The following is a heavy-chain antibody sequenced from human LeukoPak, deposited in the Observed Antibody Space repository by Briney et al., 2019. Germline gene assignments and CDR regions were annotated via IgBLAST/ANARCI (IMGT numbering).Heavy chain of an antibody. CDR1: GGSISNYH. J-gene: IGHJ2*01. CDR2: IHTSGST. CDR3: ARDKIVVVPSATDWYFDL. V-gene: IGHV4-4*07. D-gene: IGHD2-2*01. Sequence: PSGTLSLTCNVSGGSISNYHWSWIRQPAGKGLELIGHIHTSGSTNYNPSLRSRVTMSVEMSKNQFSLKLSSVTAADTAVYYCARDKIVVVPSATDWYFDLWGRGTLVTVSS.